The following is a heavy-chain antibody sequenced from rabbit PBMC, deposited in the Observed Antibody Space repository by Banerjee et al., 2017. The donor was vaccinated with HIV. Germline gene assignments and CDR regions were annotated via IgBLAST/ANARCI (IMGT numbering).Heavy chain of an antibody. D-gene: IGHD4-1*01. CDR1: GFSFSNNYV. Sequence: QQQLEESGGGLVKPEGSLTLSCTASGFSFSNNYVMCWVRQAPGKGLELIACIYAGSSGTTYYASWAKGRFTISKTSSTTVTLQMTSLTAADTATYFCARDLAGVIGWNFNFWGQGTLVTVS. V-gene: IGHV1S45*01. CDR2: IYAGSSGTT. J-gene: IGHJ3*01. CDR3: ARDLAGVIGWNFNF.